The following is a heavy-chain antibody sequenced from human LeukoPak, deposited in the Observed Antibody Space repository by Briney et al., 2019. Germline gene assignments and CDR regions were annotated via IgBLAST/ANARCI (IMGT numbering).Heavy chain of an antibody. D-gene: IGHD6-13*01. J-gene: IGHJ5*02. CDR1: GFTVSGNY. CDR3: VRGIAASGGNWFDP. Sequence: GGSLRLSCATSGFTVSGNYMSWVRQAPGKGLECVSVIYSGGSTHYADSVKGRFTISRDNSKNTLYLQMNSLRAEDTAVYYCVRGIAASGGNWFDPWGQGTLVTVSS. CDR2: IYSGGST. V-gene: IGHV3-53*01.